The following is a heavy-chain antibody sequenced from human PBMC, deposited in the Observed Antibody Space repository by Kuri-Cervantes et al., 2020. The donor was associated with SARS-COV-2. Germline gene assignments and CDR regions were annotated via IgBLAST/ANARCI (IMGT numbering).Heavy chain of an antibody. D-gene: IGHD5-18*01. J-gene: IGHJ4*02. Sequence: SETLSLTCAVSGYSISSGYYWGWIRQPPGKGLEWIGSIYHSGSTYYNPSLKSRVTISVDTSKNQFSLKLSSVTAADTAVYYCASVGGYSYGGFDYWGQGTLVTVSS. CDR2: IYHSGST. V-gene: IGHV4-38-2*01. CDR1: GYSISSGYY. CDR3: ASVGGYSYGGFDY.